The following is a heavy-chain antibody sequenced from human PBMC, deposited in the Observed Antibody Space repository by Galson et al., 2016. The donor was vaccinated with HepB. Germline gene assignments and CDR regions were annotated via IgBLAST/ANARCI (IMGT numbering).Heavy chain of an antibody. V-gene: IGHV3-23*01. J-gene: IGHJ1*01. CDR2: MSDSGGST. CDR1: GFTFSDYY. D-gene: IGHD6-13*01. CDR3: AVRYSSIWYFQH. Sequence: SLRLSCAASGFTFSDYYMNWVRQAPGKGLEWVSAMSDSGGSTYYADSVKGRFTISRDNSKNTLYLQMNSLGAEDTAIYYCAVRYSSIWYFQHWGRGTLVSVSS.